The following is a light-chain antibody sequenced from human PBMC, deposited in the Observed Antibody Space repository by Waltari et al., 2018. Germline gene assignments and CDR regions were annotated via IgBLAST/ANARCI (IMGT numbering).Light chain of an antibody. Sequence: ETVMTQSPATLSVSPGETATLSCRASQSVGSNLAWYQQKPGQAPRLLIYGDSTRATDIPAKFSGSGSGTEFTLTISSLQSEDFAVYYCQQYNNWPPWTFGQGTKVEI. J-gene: IGKJ1*01. CDR1: QSVGSN. CDR3: QQYNNWPPWT. CDR2: GDS. V-gene: IGKV3-15*01.